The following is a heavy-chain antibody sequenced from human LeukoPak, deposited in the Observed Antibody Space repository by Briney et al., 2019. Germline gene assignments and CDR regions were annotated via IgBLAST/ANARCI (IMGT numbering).Heavy chain of an antibody. CDR1: GFTFSSYA. CDR2: ISYDGSNK. J-gene: IGHJ4*02. D-gene: IGHD6-13*01. CDR3: ARALSSSSGSPWYFDY. V-gene: IGHV3-30-3*01. Sequence: GGSLRLSCAAPGFTFSSYAMHWVRQAPGKGLEWVAVISYDGSNKYYADSVKGRFTISRDNSKNTLYLQMNSLRAEDTAVYYCARALSSSSGSPWYFDYWGQGTLVTVSS.